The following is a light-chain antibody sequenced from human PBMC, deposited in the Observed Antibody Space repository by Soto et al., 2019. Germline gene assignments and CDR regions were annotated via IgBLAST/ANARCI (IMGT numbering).Light chain of an antibody. J-gene: IGLJ2*01. V-gene: IGLV2-14*01. CDR3: SSYTCSSTLVV. Sequence: QSALTQPASVSGSPGQPITISCTGTSSDVGGYNYVSWYQQHPGKAPKLMIYDVSNRPSGVSNRFSGSKSGNTSSLTISGLQAGDEDDYYCSSYTCSSTLVVFGGGTQQTVL. CDR2: DVS. CDR1: SSDVGGYNY.